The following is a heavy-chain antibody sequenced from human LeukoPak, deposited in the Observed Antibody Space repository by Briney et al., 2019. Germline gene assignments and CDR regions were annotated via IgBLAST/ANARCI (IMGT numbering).Heavy chain of an antibody. Sequence: ASVKVSCKASGYTFTTHDINWVRQATGQGLEWLGWMSPNGGDTGYAQKFQGRVTMTSDSSISTAYMELSSLRSEDTAIYYCVRTPPNWGFDYWGQGTLVTVSS. J-gene: IGHJ4*02. CDR2: MSPNGGDT. V-gene: IGHV1-8*01. D-gene: IGHD7-27*01. CDR3: VRTPPNWGFDY. CDR1: GYTFTTHD.